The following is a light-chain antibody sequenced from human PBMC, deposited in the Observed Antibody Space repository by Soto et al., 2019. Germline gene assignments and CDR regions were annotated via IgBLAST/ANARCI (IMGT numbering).Light chain of an antibody. CDR2: GAS. J-gene: IGKJ3*01. Sequence: IVLTQSPATLSVSPGERATLSCRASQSVSSNLAWHQQRPGQAPRLLIYGASTRATGIPDRFSGSGSGTDFTLTISSLEPEDFAVYYCQQYGSSPLFAFGPGTEVDLK. CDR1: QSVSSN. V-gene: IGKV3-20*01. CDR3: QQYGSSPLFA.